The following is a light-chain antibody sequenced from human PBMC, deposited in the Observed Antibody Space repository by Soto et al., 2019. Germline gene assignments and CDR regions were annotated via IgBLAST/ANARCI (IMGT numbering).Light chain of an antibody. CDR3: CSYTGSYV. CDR2: DVS. Sequence: LTQPRSVSGSPGQTVTISCTGTNSDFGGYKYVSWYQQHPGKAPKLMIYDVSKRPSGVPDRFSGSKSGNTASLTISGLQAEDEADYFCCSYTGSYVFGTGTKVTVL. V-gene: IGLV2-11*01. J-gene: IGLJ1*01. CDR1: NSDFGGYKY.